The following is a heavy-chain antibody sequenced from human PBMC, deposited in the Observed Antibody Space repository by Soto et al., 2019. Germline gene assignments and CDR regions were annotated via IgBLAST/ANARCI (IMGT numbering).Heavy chain of an antibody. V-gene: IGHV1-69*13. CDR3: SRVCLDLYYDSSGYSAPPDY. Sequence: SVKVSCKASGDTFSSYAINWVRQAPGQGLEWMGGIIPMFGTANYAQKFKGRVTITAGESTSTVYMELSSLRSEDTAVYYCSRVCLDLYYDSSGYSAPPDYWGQATLVTVCS. D-gene: IGHD3-22*01. CDR2: IIPMFGTA. J-gene: IGHJ4*02. CDR1: GDTFSSYA.